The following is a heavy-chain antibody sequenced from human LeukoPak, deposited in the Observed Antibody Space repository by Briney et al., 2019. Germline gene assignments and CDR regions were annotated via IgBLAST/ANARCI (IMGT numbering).Heavy chain of an antibody. D-gene: IGHD6-19*01. Sequence: GGSLRLSCAASGFTVSSNYMSWVRQAPGKGLEWVSAISGSGGSTYYADSVKGRFTISRDNSKNTLYLQMNSLRAEDTAVYYCASPGGGSGWYVDYWGQGTLVTVSS. V-gene: IGHV3-23*01. CDR3: ASPGGGSGWYVDY. CDR1: GFTVSSNY. J-gene: IGHJ4*02. CDR2: ISGSGGST.